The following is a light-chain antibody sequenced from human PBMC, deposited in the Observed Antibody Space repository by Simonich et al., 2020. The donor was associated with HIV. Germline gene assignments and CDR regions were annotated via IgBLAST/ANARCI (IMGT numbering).Light chain of an antibody. V-gene: IGLV1-51*01. J-gene: IGLJ1*01. CDR2: DNN. CDR1: SSNIGNNS. Sequence: QSVLTQPPSVSAAPGQKVTISCSGSSSNIGNNSVSWYQQLQGTAPKLLIYDNNKRPSGIPDRFSRSKSGTSATLGITGLQTGDEADYYCGTWDSSLSAYVFGTGTKVTVL. CDR3: GTWDSSLSAYV.